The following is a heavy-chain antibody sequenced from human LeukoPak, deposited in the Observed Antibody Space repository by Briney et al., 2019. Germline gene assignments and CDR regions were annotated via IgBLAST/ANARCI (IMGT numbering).Heavy chain of an antibody. CDR1: GYTFTSYD. CDR2: MNPNSGYT. V-gene: IGHV1-8*03. J-gene: IGHJ4*02. Sequence: GASVKVSCKASGYTFTSYDINWVRQATGQGLEWMGWMNPNSGYTGYAQKFQGRVTITRNTSISTAYMELSNLRSEDTAVYYCATVEPAANEIYFDYWGQGTLVTVSS. CDR3: ATVEPAANEIYFDY. D-gene: IGHD2-2*01.